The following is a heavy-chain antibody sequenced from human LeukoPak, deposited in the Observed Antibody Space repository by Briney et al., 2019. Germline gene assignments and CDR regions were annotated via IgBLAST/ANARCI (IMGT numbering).Heavy chain of an antibody. J-gene: IGHJ3*02. CDR1: GYTFTSYD. V-gene: IGHV1-2*02. CDR2: INANSGGT. Sequence: GASVKVSCKASGYTFTSYDINWVRQATGQGLEWMGWINANSGGTKYAQKFQGRVTLTRDTSISTAYMELSRLRSDDTAVYYCARVTYYYDSSGSAPAFDIWGQGTMVTVSS. CDR3: ARVTYYYDSSGSAPAFDI. D-gene: IGHD3-22*01.